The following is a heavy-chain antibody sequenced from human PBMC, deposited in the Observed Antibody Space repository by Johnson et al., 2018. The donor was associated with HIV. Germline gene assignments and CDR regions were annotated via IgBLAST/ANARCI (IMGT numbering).Heavy chain of an antibody. J-gene: IGHJ3*02. V-gene: IGHV3-33*01. D-gene: IGHD1-26*01. CDR1: GFIFSSYG. CDR2: IWSDGSNK. Sequence: QVQLVESGGGVVQPGRSVRLSCAASGFIFSSYGMHWVRQAPGKGLEWVAVIWSDGSNKYYADSVKGRFTISRDNSKNTLYLQMNSLRAEDTAVFYCARDRGYLDAFDIWGQGTMVIVSS. CDR3: ARDRGYLDAFDI.